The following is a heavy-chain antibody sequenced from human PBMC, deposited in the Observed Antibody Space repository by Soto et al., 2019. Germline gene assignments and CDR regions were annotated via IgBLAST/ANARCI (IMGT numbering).Heavy chain of an antibody. V-gene: IGHV3-30*18. J-gene: IGHJ4*02. CDR1: GFTFSDYA. CDR3: AKGGRQWLVTSDFNY. CDR2: VSHDGRNT. D-gene: IGHD6-19*01. Sequence: VQLVESGGGVVQPGRSLRLSCAASGFTFSDYAMHWVRQAPGKGLEWVAVVSHDGRNTHYADSVKGRFTIARDSSKNTVSLEMTSLRAEHTAVYYCAKGGRQWLVTSDFNYWGQGALVTVSS.